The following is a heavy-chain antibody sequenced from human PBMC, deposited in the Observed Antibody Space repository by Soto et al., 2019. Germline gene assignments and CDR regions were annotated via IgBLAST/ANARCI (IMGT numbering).Heavy chain of an antibody. Sequence: SETLSLTCAVYGGSFSGYYWNWIRQPPGKGLEWIGEINHSGSTNYNPSLKSRVTISIDTSKNQFSLKLSSVTAADTAVYYCERGLFRGNWFDPWGQGTLVPVSS. CDR3: ERGLFRGNWFDP. J-gene: IGHJ5*02. V-gene: IGHV4-34*01. CDR2: INHSGST. CDR1: GGSFSGYY. D-gene: IGHD3-10*01.